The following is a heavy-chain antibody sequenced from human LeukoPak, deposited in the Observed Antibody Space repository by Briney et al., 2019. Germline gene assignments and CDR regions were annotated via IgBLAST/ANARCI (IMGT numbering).Heavy chain of an antibody. V-gene: IGHV3-9*01. Sequence: QAGGSLRLSCAASGLSFDDYAMHWVRQVPGKGLEWVSGIGWKSVNIGYVDSVKGRFTISRDNAKNSLFLQMDSLRVEDTALYFCAKGSSLEGGSTWKYNWFDAWGRGTVVIVSS. J-gene: IGHJ5*02. CDR2: IGWKSVNI. D-gene: IGHD6-13*01. CDR3: AKGSSLEGGSTWKYNWFDA. CDR1: GLSFDDYA.